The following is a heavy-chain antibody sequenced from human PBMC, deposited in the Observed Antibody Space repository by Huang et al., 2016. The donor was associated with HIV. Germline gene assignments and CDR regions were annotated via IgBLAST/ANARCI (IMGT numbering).Heavy chain of an antibody. CDR2: LYFSGGT. J-gene: IGHJ4*02. CDR1: GASVSSASYY. CDR3: VSHGSGTADY. Sequence: QVQLQESGPGLVKPSETLSFSCTVSGASVSSASYYWSWIRQPPGRGLEWIGYLYFSGGTNYNPSLKSRVTISIDTSKNQFSLRLSSVTAADTAVYYCVSHGSGTADYWGQGTLVTVSS. D-gene: IGHD3-10*01. V-gene: IGHV4-61*01.